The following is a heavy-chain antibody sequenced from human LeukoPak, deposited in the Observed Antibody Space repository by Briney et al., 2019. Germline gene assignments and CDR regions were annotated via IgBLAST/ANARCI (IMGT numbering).Heavy chain of an antibody. CDR2: ISAYNGNT. J-gene: IGHJ4*02. CDR1: GYTFTSYG. V-gene: IGHV1-18*01. CDR3: ATERGYGSGSYYNV. D-gene: IGHD3-10*01. Sequence: ASVKVSCKASGYTFTSYGISWVRQAPGQGLEWMGWISAYNGNTNYAQKLQGRVTMTEDTSTDTAYMELSSLRSEDTAVYYCATERGYGSGSYYNVWGQGTLVTVSS.